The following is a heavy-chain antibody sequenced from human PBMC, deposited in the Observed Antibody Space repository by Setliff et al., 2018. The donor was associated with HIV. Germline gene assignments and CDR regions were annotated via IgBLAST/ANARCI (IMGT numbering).Heavy chain of an antibody. CDR1: GGSISSYY. D-gene: IGHD5-18*01. Sequence: SETLSLTCSVSGGSISSYYWSWIRQPPGKGLEWIGYTYTSGSTHYNPSLKSRVTISVDTSKNQFSLKLSSVTAADTAVYYCARRDGYSYGFYFDYWGQGTLVTVSS. V-gene: IGHV4-4*09. CDR3: ARRDGYSYGFYFDY. CDR2: TYTSGST. J-gene: IGHJ4*02.